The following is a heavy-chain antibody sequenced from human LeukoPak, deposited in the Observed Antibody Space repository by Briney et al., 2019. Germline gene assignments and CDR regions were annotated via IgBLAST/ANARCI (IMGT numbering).Heavy chain of an antibody. J-gene: IGHJ5*02. CDR3: ARDEEGGWFDH. Sequence: PSQTLSLTCAISGDSVSTNSAAWHWIRQSPSRGLEWLGRTYYRSKWYADYAISVKTRITINTDTSKNQFSLQLSSVTPEDTAVYYCARDEEGGWFDHWGQGTLVTVSS. V-gene: IGHV6-1*01. CDR1: GDSVSTNSAA. D-gene: IGHD2-15*01. CDR2: TYYRSKWYA.